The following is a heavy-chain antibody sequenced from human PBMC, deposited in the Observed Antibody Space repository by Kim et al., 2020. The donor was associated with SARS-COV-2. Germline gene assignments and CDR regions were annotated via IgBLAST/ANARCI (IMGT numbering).Heavy chain of an antibody. CDR3: ARDRVCGGSDY. D-gene: IGHD2-21*01. Sequence: SETLSLTCTVSGGSISSDYWSWIRQPPGKGLEWVGDIYYSGRTNYTPSLKSRVTISVDTSKNKFSLKLSSVTAAAKAVYYCARDRVCGGSDYWGLGTRFT. J-gene: IGHJ4*02. CDR2: IYYSGRT. V-gene: IGHV4-59*01. CDR1: GGSISSDY.